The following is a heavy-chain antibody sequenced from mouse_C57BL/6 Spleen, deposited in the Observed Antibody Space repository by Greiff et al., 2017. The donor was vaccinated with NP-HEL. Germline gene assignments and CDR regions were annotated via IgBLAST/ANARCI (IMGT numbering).Heavy chain of an antibody. D-gene: IGHD2-1*01. CDR2: IYPGSGNT. V-gene: IGHV1-76*01. J-gene: IGHJ3*01. CDR1: GYTFTDYY. CDR3: ARENYGNPAWFAY. Sequence: QVQLQQSGAELVRPGASVKLSCKASGYTFTDYYINWVKQRPGQGLEWIARIYPGSGNTYYNEKFKGKATLTAEKSSSTAYMQLSSLTSEDSAVYFCARENYGNPAWFAYWGQGTLVTVSA.